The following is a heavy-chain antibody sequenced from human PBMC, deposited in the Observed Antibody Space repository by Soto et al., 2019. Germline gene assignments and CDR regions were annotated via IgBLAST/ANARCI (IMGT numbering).Heavy chain of an antibody. D-gene: IGHD2-15*01. CDR3: ASERGPHDVFDV. CDR2: MSSDGSSI. Sequence: VQLVESGGDVVQPGRSLRLSCAASGFSFSTYVFHWVRQAPGKGLEWMAVMSSDGSSISYADSVRGRFTISRDNSKNMLYLQMNSLKIEDTAVYHCASERGPHDVFDVWGQGTMVTVSS. J-gene: IGHJ3*01. CDR1: GFSFSTYV. V-gene: IGHV3-30-3*01.